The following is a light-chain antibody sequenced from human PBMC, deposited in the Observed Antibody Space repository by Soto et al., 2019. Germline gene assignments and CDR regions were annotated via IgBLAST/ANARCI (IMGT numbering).Light chain of an antibody. CDR2: EVT. CDR1: SHDIGFFNY. Sequence: QSVLTQPASVSGSPGQSITISCTGTSHDIGFFNYVSWYQQFPGNAPKLIIFEVTNRPSGVSNRFSASKSGNTASLTISGLQAEDGADYYCSSYTTRSTYVFGTGTKLTVL. V-gene: IGLV2-14*01. J-gene: IGLJ1*01. CDR3: SSYTTRSTYV.